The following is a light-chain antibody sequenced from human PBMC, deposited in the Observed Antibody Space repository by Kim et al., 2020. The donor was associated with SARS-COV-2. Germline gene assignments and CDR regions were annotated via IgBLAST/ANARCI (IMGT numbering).Light chain of an antibody. J-gene: IGLJ3*02. CDR1: GGGFSNSY. Sequence: TVTISCTASGGGFSNSYVQWYQHRPDSAPTTVIYEDDRRPSGVPDRFSGSVDSSSNSASLTISGLKTEDEADYYCQSFHSSSLWVFGGGTQLTVL. V-gene: IGLV6-57*02. CDR2: EDD. CDR3: QSFHSSSLWV.